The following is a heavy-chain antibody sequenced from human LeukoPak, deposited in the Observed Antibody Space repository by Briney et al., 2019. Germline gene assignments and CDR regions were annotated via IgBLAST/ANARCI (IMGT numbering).Heavy chain of an antibody. D-gene: IGHD3-10*01. CDR3: ARGRSPPPYGSGSYCYFDY. Sequence: SETLSLTCSVSGDSISTYSWSWIRQPAGKGLEWIGLIYSSGSTNYNPSLKSRVTMSVDTSKNQFSLKLSSVTAADTAVYYCARGRSPPPYGSGSYCYFDYWGQGTLVTVSS. J-gene: IGHJ4*02. V-gene: IGHV4-4*07. CDR1: GDSISTYS. CDR2: IYSSGST.